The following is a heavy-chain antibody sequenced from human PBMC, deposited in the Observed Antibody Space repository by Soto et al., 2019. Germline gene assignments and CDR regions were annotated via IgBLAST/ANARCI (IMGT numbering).Heavy chain of an antibody. CDR2: INANNGYT. CDR1: GYTFTGYY. CDR3: ARHGGYDHVFDH. Sequence: QVQLVQSGAEVKKSGASVKVSCKASGYTFTGYYIHWVRQAPGQGLEWMGWINANNGYTNYARKIQGRVTMTRDTATSTAYMEMSSLTVDDTAVYYCARHGGYDHVFDHRGQGTLVTVSS. J-gene: IGHJ4*02. D-gene: IGHD5-12*01. V-gene: IGHV1-2*02.